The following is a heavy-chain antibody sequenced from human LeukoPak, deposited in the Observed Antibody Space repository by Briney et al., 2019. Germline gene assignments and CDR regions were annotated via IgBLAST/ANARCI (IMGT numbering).Heavy chain of an antibody. CDR1: GGCISSYY. CDR3: ARDGYNSRTFDY. CDR2: IYYSGST. V-gene: IGHV4-59*12. J-gene: IGHJ4*02. D-gene: IGHD5-24*01. Sequence: SETLSLTCTVSGGCISSYYWSWIRQPPGKGLEWIGYIYYSGSTNYNPSLKSRVTISVDTSKNQFSLKLSSVTAADTAVYYCARDGYNSRTFDYWGQGTLVTVSS.